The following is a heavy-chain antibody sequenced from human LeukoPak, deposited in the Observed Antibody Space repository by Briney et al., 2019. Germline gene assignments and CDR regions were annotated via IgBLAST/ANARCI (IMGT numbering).Heavy chain of an antibody. V-gene: IGHV4-4*07. CDR2: IYTSGST. CDR1: GGSISSYY. CDR3: AWLPSY. J-gene: IGHJ4*02. Sequence: SETLSLTCTVSGGSISSYYWSWIRQPAGKGLEWIGRIYTSGSTNYSPSLKSRVTISVDTSKSQLSLKLSSVTAADTAVYYCAWLPSYWGQGTQVTVSS. D-gene: IGHD5-12*01.